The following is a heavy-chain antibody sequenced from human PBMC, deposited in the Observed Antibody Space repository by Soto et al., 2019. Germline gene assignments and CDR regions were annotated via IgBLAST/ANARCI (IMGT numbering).Heavy chain of an antibody. J-gene: IGHJ3*02. CDR2: IYYSGST. Sequence: ETLSLTCTVCGGSINGYYWSWIRQNPGKGLEWIGYIYYSGSTNYTPSLKSRVTMSVDTSKNQFSLKLSSVTAADTAVYYCARAKLLPDAFDILGQGTMVTVSS. CDR1: GGSINGYY. V-gene: IGHV4-59*01. D-gene: IGHD1-7*01. CDR3: ARAKLLPDAFDI.